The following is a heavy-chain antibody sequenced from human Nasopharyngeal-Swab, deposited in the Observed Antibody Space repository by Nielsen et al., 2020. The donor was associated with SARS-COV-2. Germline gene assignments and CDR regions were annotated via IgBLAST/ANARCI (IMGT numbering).Heavy chain of an antibody. CDR3: ASSQSYNWNDSDAFDI. J-gene: IGHJ3*02. V-gene: IGHV3-11*04. CDR2: NSSSGSTI. CDR1: GLTFSDYY. Sequence: LKISCAASGLTFSDYYMSRFCPAPGKGLEWVSYNSSSGSTIYYADSVKGRFTISRDNAKNSLYLQMNSLRAEDTAVYYCASSQSYNWNDSDAFDIWGQGTMVTVSS. D-gene: IGHD1-1*01.